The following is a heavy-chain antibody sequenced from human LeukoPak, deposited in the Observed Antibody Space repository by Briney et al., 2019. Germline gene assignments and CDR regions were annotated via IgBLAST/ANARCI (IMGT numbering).Heavy chain of an antibody. V-gene: IGHV1-8*01. CDR3: ARGPPNWGYDY. CDR2: MSPNSGDT. D-gene: IGHD7-27*01. Sequence: ASVKGSCKVSGYTLTELSMHWVRQATGQRPEWMGWMSPNSGDTGYAQKFQDRVTMTRNTSISTAYMELSSLRSDDTAVYYCARGPPNWGYDYWGPGTLVTVSS. J-gene: IGHJ4*02. CDR1: GYTLTELS.